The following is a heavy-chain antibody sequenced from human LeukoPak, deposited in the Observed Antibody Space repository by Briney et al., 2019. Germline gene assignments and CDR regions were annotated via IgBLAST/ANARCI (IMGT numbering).Heavy chain of an antibody. CDR2: IYYSGTT. D-gene: IGHD4-17*01. V-gene: IGHV4-59*08. J-gene: IGHJ4*02. CDR1: GGSISSYY. Sequence: SETLSLTCTVLGGSISSYYWSWIRQPPGKGLEWIGYIYYSGTTNYNPSLKSRVTISVDTSKNQFSLKLSSVTAADTAVYYCARALLATVTTGFDYWGQGTLVTVSS. CDR3: ARALLATVTTGFDY.